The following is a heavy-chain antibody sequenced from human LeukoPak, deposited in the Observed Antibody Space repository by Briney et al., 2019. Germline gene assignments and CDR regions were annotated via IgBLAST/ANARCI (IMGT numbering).Heavy chain of an antibody. V-gene: IGHV3-48*02. CDR1: GLTLSSYS. Sequence: AGGSLRLACAVSGLTLSSYSMNWVRQAPGRGLERVLHITWSGRTIFYADPVKGRFTISRDSAKNSLYLQMGSLRDEDTAVYSCAKDAGHSGYGMDVSGQGTTVTASS. CDR3: AKDAGHSGYGMDV. CDR2: ITWSGRTI. D-gene: IGHD6-19*01. J-gene: IGHJ6*02.